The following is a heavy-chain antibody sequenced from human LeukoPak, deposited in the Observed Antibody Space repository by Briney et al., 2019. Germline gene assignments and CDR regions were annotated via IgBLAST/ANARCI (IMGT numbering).Heavy chain of an antibody. J-gene: IGHJ5*02. CDR3: ARHQFYCSSTSCPVWGFDP. Sequence: GESLKISCKGSVYSFTSYWIGWVRQMPGKGLEWMGIIYPGDSDTRYSPSFQGQVTISADKAISPAYLQWSSLKASDTAMYYCARHQFYCSSTSCPVWGFDPWGQGTLVTVSS. CDR2: IYPGDSDT. D-gene: IGHD2-2*01. CDR1: VYSFTSYW. V-gene: IGHV5-51*01.